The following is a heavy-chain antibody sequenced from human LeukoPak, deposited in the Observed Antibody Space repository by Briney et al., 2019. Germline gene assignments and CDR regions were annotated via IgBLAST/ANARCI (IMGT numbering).Heavy chain of an antibody. Sequence: GESLKISCKGYGYNFNTYWIAWVRQMPGKGLEWMGIIYPGDSDTRYSPSFQGQVTISVDKSTSTAYLQWSSLKASDTAMYYCARHYYGSGSYYGMDVWGQGTTVTVSS. J-gene: IGHJ6*02. CDR1: GYNFNTYW. CDR3: ARHYYGSGSYYGMDV. CDR2: IYPGDSDT. V-gene: IGHV5-51*01. D-gene: IGHD3-10*01.